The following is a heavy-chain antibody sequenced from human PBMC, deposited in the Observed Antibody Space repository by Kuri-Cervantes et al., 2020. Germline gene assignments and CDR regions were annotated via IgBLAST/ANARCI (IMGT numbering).Heavy chain of an antibody. CDR3: ARDITMIVVARGGMDV. CDR1: GFTFSSYA. V-gene: IGHV3-30-3*01. D-gene: IGHD3-22*01. Sequence: GGSLRLSCAASGFTFSSYAMHWVRQAPGKGLEWVAVISYDGSNKYYADSVKGRFTISRDNSKNTLYLQMNSLRAEDTAVYYCARDITMIVVARGGMDVWGQGTTVTVSS. J-gene: IGHJ6*02. CDR2: ISYDGSNK.